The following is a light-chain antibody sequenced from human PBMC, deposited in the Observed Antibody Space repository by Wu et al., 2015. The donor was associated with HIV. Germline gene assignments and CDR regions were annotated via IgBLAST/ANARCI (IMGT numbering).Light chain of an antibody. CDR1: QTVIHTQ. Sequence: TILTQSPGTLSLAPGEKATLSCWTSQTVIHTQLSWYQHKTGQAPRLLIYGTSNRAPGIPDRFSGSASGTNFTLITKNVDPEDFAIYYCQQSTSSFRYTFGQGTRL. J-gene: IGKJ2*01. CDR3: QQSTSSFRYT. V-gene: IGKV3-20*01. CDR2: GTS.